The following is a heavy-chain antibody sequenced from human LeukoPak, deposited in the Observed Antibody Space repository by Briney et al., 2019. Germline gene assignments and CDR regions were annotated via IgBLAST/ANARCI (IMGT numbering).Heavy chain of an antibody. J-gene: IGHJ6*02. D-gene: IGHD4-17*01. V-gene: IGHV1-2*02. CDR2: INPNSGGT. Sequence: ASVKVSCKASGYTFTGYYMHWVRQGPGQGLEWMGWINPNSGGTNYAQKFQGRVTMTRDTSISTAYMELSRLRPDDTAVYHCARGYGDSSYYYYGMDVWGQGTTVTVSS. CDR3: ARGYGDSSYYYYGMDV. CDR1: GYTFTGYY.